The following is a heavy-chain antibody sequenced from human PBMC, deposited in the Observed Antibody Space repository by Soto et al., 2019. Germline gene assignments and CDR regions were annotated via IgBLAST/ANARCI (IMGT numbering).Heavy chain of an antibody. Sequence: GGSLRLSCAASGFTFSSYAMNWVRQAPGKGLEWVSAISGSGGSTYYADSVKGRFTISRDNSKNTLYLQMNSLRAEDTAVYYCAKGISGIKMTNFDYWGQGTLVTVSS. V-gene: IGHV3-23*01. D-gene: IGHD1-26*01. CDR3: AKGISGIKMTNFDY. J-gene: IGHJ4*02. CDR1: GFTFSSYA. CDR2: ISGSGGST.